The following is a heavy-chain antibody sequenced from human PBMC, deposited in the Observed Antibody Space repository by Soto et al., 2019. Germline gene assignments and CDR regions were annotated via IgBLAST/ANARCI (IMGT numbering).Heavy chain of an antibody. D-gene: IGHD2-2*01. CDR3: ARVSSGYCSSTSCSDKKYYYCYYMDV. V-gene: IGHV1-69*02. CDR2: IIPILGIA. Sequence: ASVKVSCKASGGTFSSYTISWVRQAPGQGLEWMGRIIPILGIANYAQKFQGRVTITADKSTSTAYMELSSLRSEDTAVYYCARVSSGYCSSTSCSDKKYYYCYYMDVWGKGTTVTVSS. J-gene: IGHJ6*03. CDR1: GGTFSSYT.